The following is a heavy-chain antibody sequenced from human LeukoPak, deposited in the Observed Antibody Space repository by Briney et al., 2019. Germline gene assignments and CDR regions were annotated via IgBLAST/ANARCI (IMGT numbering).Heavy chain of an antibody. CDR3: ARKITMVRGPLIKGYFDL. D-gene: IGHD3-10*01. Sequence: PGGSLRLSCSGSGFTFMNYVMAWVRQAPGKGLEWVSSIRLGGGLTHSACPVKGRFIISRDMNTLFLQMNNVRPEDTAMYYCARKITMVRGPLIKGYFDLWGRGTLVSVSS. J-gene: IGHJ2*01. CDR1: GFTFMNYV. V-gene: IGHV3-23*01. CDR2: IRLGGGLT.